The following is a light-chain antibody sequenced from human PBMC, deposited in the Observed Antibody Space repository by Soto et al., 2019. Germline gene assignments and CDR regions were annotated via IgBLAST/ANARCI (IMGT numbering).Light chain of an antibody. Sequence: DIQMTQSPSSLSASVGDRVTITCQASQDISNYLNWYQQKPGKAPKLLIYDASNLKTGVPSRFSGSGFGTPFTFTISRLEPEDIATYYCHQYDNVPPLTFGGGTKGEIK. CDR3: HQYDNVPPLT. CDR1: QDISNY. J-gene: IGKJ4*01. V-gene: IGKV1-33*01. CDR2: DAS.